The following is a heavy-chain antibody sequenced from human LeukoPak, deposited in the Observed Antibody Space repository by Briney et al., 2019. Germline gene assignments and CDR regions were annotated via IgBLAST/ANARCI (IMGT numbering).Heavy chain of an antibody. CDR2: ISGSGGST. V-gene: IGHV3-23*01. J-gene: IGHJ4*02. CDR3: ANSPKSDY. CDR1: GFTFSSYG. Sequence: GGSLRLSCAASGFTFSSYGMSWFRQAPGKGLEWLSAISGSGGSTYYADSVQGRFTISRDNSKNTLYLQMSSLRAEDTAVYYCANSPKSDYWGQGTLVIVSS.